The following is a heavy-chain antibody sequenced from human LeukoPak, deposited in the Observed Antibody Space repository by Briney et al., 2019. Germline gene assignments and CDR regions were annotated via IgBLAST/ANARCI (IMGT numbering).Heavy chain of an antibody. CDR2: VSPYNGDT. Sequence: ASVKVSCKASGYTFNNYGISGVRQAPGQGLEWMGWVSPYNGDTNYAQKFRGRVTMYTDTSTSTAYMELRSLRFDDTAIYYCVKDWHILTGRNCFDPWGQGTLVTVSS. J-gene: IGHJ5*02. CDR3: VKDWHILTGRNCFDP. D-gene: IGHD3-9*01. CDR1: GYTFNNYG. V-gene: IGHV1-18*01.